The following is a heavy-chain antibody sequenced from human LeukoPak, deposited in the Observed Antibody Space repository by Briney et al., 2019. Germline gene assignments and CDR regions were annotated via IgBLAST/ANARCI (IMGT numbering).Heavy chain of an antibody. D-gene: IGHD5-24*01. Sequence: GGSLRLSCAASGFTLSSYWMHWVRQAPGKGLVWVSRINGDGSSTSYADSVKGRFTISRENAKNTLYLQMNSLRAEDTAVYYCARDRGTGYNTFDYWGQGTLVTVSS. J-gene: IGHJ4*02. V-gene: IGHV3-74*01. CDR2: INGDGSST. CDR3: ARDRGTGYNTFDY. CDR1: GFTLSSYW.